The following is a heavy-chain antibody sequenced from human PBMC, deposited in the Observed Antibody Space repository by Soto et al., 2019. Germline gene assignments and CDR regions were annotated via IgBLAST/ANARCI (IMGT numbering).Heavy chain of an antibody. Sequence: QVQLQESGPGLVKPSGTLSLTCAVSGGSISSSNWWSWVRQPPGKGLEWIGEIYHSGSTNYNPSLQSRVTISVDKSKNQFSLKLSSVTAADXXXYYCXRVRYSSGWSIDYWGQXTXVTVSS. CDR3: XRVRYSSGWSIDY. J-gene: IGHJ4*02. CDR2: IYHSGST. D-gene: IGHD6-19*01. CDR1: GGSISSSNW. V-gene: IGHV4-4*02.